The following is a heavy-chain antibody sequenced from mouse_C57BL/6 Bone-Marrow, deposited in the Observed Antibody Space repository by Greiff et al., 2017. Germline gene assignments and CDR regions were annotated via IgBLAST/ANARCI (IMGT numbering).Heavy chain of an antibody. V-gene: IGHV5-4*01. Sequence: EVQLVESGGGLVKPGGSLKLSCAASGFTFSSYAMSWVRQTPEKRLEWVATISDGGSYTYYPDNVKGRFTISRENAKNNLYLQMSHLKSEDTAMYYCARDGPFYYGSSPCAYWGQGTLVTVSA. J-gene: IGHJ3*01. D-gene: IGHD1-1*01. CDR1: GFTFSSYA. CDR2: ISDGGSYT. CDR3: ARDGPFYYGSSPCAY.